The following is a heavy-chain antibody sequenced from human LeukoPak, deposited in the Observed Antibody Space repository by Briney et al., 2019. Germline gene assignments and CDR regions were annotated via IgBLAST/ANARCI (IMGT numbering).Heavy chain of an antibody. CDR1: GYTFTSYG. CDR3: ARRLGKGTFNWFDP. Sequence: ASVKVSCKASGYTFTSYGISWARQAPGQGLEWMGWISAYNGNTNYAQKLQGRVTMTTDTSTSTAYMELRSLRSDDTAVYYCARRLGKGTFNWFDPWGQGTLVTVSS. CDR2: ISAYNGNT. D-gene: IGHD1-1*01. V-gene: IGHV1-18*01. J-gene: IGHJ5*02.